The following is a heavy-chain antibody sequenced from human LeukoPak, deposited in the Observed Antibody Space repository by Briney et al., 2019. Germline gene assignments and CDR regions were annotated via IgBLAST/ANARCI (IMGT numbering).Heavy chain of an antibody. CDR1: GGSISSGSYY. CDR2: IYTSGST. V-gene: IGHV4-61*02. Sequence: SETLSLTCTVSGGSISSGSYYWSWIRQPAGKGLEWIGRIYTSGSTNYNPSLKSRVTISVDTSKNQFSLKLSSVTAADTAVYYCARESITVVGAFDIWGQGTMVTVSS. CDR3: ARESITVVGAFDI. J-gene: IGHJ3*02. D-gene: IGHD4-23*01.